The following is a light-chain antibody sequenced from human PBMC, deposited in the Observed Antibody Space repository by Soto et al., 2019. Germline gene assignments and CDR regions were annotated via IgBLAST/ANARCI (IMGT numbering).Light chain of an antibody. J-gene: IGKJ1*01. CDR2: DVS. CDR3: QQYGISPT. V-gene: IGKV3-20*01. CDR1: QSVSSNY. Sequence: DIVLTQSPGTLSLSPGERATLSCRSSQSVSSNYLAWYQQKPDQAPRLVIYDVSGRATGIPDRFSGSGSGTDFTLTISSLEPEHSAVYYCQQYGISPTFGQGTKVEIK.